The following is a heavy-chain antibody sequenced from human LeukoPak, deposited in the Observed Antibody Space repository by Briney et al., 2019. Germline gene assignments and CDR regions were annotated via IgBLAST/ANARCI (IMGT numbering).Heavy chain of an antibody. CDR3: ARVRYSSSWYSFDY. V-gene: IGHV1-2*02. J-gene: IGHJ4*02. CDR1: GYIFTDYY. D-gene: IGHD6-13*01. CDR2: INPHSGGA. Sequence: ASVKVSCKASGYIFTDYYIHWVRQAPGQGLEWMGWINPHSGGANYAQNFQGRVTMTRGTSITTVDMELRSLRSDDTAVYYCARVRYSSSWYSFDYWGQGTLVTVSS.